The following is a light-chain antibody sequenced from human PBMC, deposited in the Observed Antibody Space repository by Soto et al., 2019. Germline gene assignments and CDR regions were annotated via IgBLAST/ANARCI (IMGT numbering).Light chain of an antibody. V-gene: IGKV1-39*01. CDR1: QSISNY. J-gene: IGKJ5*01. Sequence: DIQMTQSPSSLSAYVGDRVTITCRASQSISNYLNWYQQKPGKAPNLLIYSTSSLESGVPSRFSGSGSGTDFTLTISSLQPEDFATYYCQQLNSYPITFGQRTRLEIK. CDR3: QQLNSYPIT. CDR2: STS.